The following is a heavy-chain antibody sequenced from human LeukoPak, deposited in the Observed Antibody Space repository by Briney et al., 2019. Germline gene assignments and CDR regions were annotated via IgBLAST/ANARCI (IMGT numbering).Heavy chain of an antibody. D-gene: IGHD1-26*01. CDR1: GYTFTAYY. V-gene: IGHV1-2*02. CDR3: ARDFPIVGATDDWFDP. CDR2: ISPNSGAT. Sequence: ASVKVSCKAYGYTFTAYYLHWVRQAPGQGLEWMGWISPNSGATKYAQKFQDRVTMTRDTSINTAYMELSRLRSDDTAVYYCARDFPIVGATDDWFDPWGQGTLVTVSS. J-gene: IGHJ5*02.